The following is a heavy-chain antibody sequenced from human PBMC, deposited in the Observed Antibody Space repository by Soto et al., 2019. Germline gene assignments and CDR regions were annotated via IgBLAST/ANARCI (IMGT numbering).Heavy chain of an antibody. Sequence: QVQLQESGPGLVKPSQTLSLTCTVSGGSISSGDYYWSWIRQPPGKGLEWIGYIYYIGFTYYNPSLNSRLTMSVATAKNQFSLKLSSVIAADTAVYYCARSDNYVPFDHWGQGTLVTV. J-gene: IGHJ4*02. D-gene: IGHD4-4*01. V-gene: IGHV4-30-4*01. CDR2: IYYIGFT. CDR1: GGSISSGDYY. CDR3: ARSDNYVPFDH.